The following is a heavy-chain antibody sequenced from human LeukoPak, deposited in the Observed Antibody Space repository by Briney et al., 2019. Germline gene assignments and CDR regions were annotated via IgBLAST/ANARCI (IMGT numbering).Heavy chain of an antibody. Sequence: ASVKVSCETSGYTFTSYAFSWVRQAPGQWLEWVGWVSTRNGNTVSAQKFRGRLAMTTDTSTNTVYMELRDLGSDDTAVYYCARDLTPLSCTSNSCPYGGYFDSWGQGTLVTVSS. CDR1: GYTFTSYA. J-gene: IGHJ4*02. CDR2: VSTRNGNT. D-gene: IGHD2-2*01. CDR3: ARDLTPLSCTSNSCPYGGYFDS. V-gene: IGHV1-18*01.